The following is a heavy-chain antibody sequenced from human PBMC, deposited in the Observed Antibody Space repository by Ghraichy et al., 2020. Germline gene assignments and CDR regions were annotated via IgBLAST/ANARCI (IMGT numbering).Heavy chain of an antibody. CDR1: GFTFSTYS. Sequence: GGSLRLSCAASGFTFSTYSMHWVRQAPGKGLEWVSSISSGGTYMYYADSLKGRFSISRDNANNSLYLQMSSLIAEDTAVYYCARDRGNGVLGPEYFQHWGQGTLVTVSS. CDR2: ISSGGTYM. V-gene: IGHV3-21*01. D-gene: IGHD1-1*01. CDR3: ARDRGNGVLGPEYFQH. J-gene: IGHJ1*01.